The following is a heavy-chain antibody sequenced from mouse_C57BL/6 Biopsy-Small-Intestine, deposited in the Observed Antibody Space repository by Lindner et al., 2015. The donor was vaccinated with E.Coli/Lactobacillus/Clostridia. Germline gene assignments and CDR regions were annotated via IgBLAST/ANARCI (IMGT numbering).Heavy chain of an antibody. D-gene: IGHD4-1*01. CDR2: IYFGDGDT. CDR3: GRGVQGWDGNFDV. Sequence: VQLQESGPELVKPGASVKISCKASGYVVSNSWMNWVKQWPGKGLEWIGRIYFGDGDTNYNGKFMGKATLTADKSSSTAYMQLSSLTSEDSAVYFCGRGVQGWDGNFDVWGTGTTVTVSS. CDR1: GYVVSNSW. J-gene: IGHJ1*03. V-gene: IGHV1-82*01.